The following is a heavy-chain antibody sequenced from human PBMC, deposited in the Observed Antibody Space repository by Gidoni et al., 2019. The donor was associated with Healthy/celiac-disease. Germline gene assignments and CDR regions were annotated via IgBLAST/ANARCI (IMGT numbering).Heavy chain of an antibody. Sequence: QVQLQESDPGLVKPSETLSLTCTASGGSISSYYWSWIRQPPGKGLEWIGYIYYSGSTNYNPSLKSRVTISVDTSKNQFSLKLSSVTAADTAVYYCASGYYQYYFDYWGQGTLVTVSS. D-gene: IGHD3-22*01. CDR3: ASGYYQYYFDY. J-gene: IGHJ4*02. CDR2: IYYSGST. CDR1: GGSISSYY. V-gene: IGHV4-59*08.